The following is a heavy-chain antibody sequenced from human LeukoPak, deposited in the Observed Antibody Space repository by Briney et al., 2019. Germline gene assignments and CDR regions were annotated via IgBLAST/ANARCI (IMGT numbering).Heavy chain of an antibody. J-gene: IGHJ6*03. CDR3: ARAPYVRYMDV. CDR1: GFTFYDYG. Sequence: GGSLRLSSAASGFTFYDYGMSCVREAPGKGLECGSGMNWNGGSTGYADSVKGRFTISRDNAKNSLYLQMNSLRAEDTALYYCARAPYVRYMDVWGKGTTVIVSS. D-gene: IGHD2-8*01. V-gene: IGHV3-20*03. CDR2: MNWNGGST.